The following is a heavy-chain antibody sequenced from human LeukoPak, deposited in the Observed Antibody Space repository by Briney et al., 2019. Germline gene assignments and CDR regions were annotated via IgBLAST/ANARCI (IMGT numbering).Heavy chain of an antibody. J-gene: IGHJ4*02. CDR1: GFTFSSYV. D-gene: IGHD3-22*01. V-gene: IGHV3-23*01. CDR3: AKGTDRSGSYHEDY. CDR2: ISGGGGTT. Sequence: GGSLRLSCAASGFTFSSYVMSWVRQAPGKGLEWVSGISGGGGTTYYVDSVKGRFTISRDNFKNTLYLQMNSLRAEDTAVYFCAKGTDRSGSYHEDYWGQGTLVTVSS.